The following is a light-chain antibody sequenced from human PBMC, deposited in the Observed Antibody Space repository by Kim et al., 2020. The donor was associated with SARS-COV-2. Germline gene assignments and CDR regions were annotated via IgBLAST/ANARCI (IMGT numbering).Light chain of an antibody. CDR3: CSYAGYFTWV. Sequence: QSALTQPRSVSASPGQSVAISCTGTSSDVGVYNFVAWYQQHPGRAPKLMIYDANKRPSGVPDRFSGSKSGNTASLTISGLQADDEADYYCCSYAGYFTWVFGGGTQLTVL. V-gene: IGLV2-11*01. J-gene: IGLJ3*02. CDR2: DAN. CDR1: SSDVGVYNF.